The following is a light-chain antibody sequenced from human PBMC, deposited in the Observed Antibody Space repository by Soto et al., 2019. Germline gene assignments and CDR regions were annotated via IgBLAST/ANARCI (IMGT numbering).Light chain of an antibody. CDR1: QSFGTY. Sequence: ENVLTQSPGTLSLSPGLGATLSCRASQSFGTYLAWYQKKPGQAPRLLIFDASKRATGIPARFSGSGSGTDFTLTISSLETEDLAVYYCQHRSNWPSWTFGAGTKVDIK. CDR3: QHRSNWPSWT. CDR2: DAS. V-gene: IGKV3-11*01. J-gene: IGKJ1*01.